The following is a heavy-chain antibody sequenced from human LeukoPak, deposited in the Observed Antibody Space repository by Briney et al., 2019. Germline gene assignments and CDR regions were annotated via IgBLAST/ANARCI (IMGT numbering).Heavy chain of an antibody. CDR1: VYTFTRYY. Sequence: ASVKVSCKASVYTFTRYYMHWVRQTPGHGLEWMGWINPNSGGTNYTQKFQGRVTMTRDTSISTAYMELSRLRSDDTAVYYCASGQYPDAFDIWGQGTMVTVSS. D-gene: IGHD2-2*02. CDR2: INPNSGGT. CDR3: ASGQYPDAFDI. J-gene: IGHJ3*02. V-gene: IGHV1-2*02.